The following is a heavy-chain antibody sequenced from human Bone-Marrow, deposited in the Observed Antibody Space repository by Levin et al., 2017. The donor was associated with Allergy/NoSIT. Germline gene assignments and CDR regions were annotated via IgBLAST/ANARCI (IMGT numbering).Heavy chain of an antibody. CDR3: ARRRGNFWSYPWY. Sequence: SQTLSLTCAVYGVSFSGYYWSWIRPPPGKGLEWIGESDATGSTHYNPSLKSRVSISVDTSKNQFSLKLTSVTAADTAMYYCARRRGNFWSYPWYWGQGTLVTVSS. CDR1: GVSFSGYY. J-gene: IGHJ4*02. V-gene: IGHV4-34*01. D-gene: IGHD3-3*01. CDR2: SDATGST.